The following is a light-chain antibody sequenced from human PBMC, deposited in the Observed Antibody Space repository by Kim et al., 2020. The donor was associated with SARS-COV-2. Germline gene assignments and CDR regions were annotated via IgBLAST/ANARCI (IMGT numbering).Light chain of an antibody. CDR2: DAS. CDR3: QQRSNWPLT. J-gene: IGKJ4*01. V-gene: IGKV3-11*01. Sequence: PGERATLSCRASQSISSYLAWYQQKPGQAPRLLIFDASNRATGIPARFSGSGSGTDFTLTISSLEPEDFAVYYCQQRSNWPLTFGGGTKVDIK. CDR1: QSISSY.